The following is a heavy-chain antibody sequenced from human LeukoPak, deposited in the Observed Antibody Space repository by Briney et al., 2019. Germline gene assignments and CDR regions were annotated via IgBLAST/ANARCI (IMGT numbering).Heavy chain of an antibody. J-gene: IGHJ4*02. CDR3: VRDNHREVPLDF. Sequence: GGSLRLSCAASGFTFSSYWMHWVRQVPGKGLLWVSRINYDGSDTAYADSVKGRCTISRDNAKNTLYLQMNSLRAEDTAVYYCVRDNHREVPLDFWGQGTLVTVSS. CDR2: INYDGSDT. V-gene: IGHV3-74*01. D-gene: IGHD1-14*01. CDR1: GFTFSSYW.